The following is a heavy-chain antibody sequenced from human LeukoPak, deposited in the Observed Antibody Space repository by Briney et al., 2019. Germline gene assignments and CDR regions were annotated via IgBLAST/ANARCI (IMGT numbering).Heavy chain of an antibody. V-gene: IGHV3-53*01. CDR2: IYSGGST. J-gene: IGHJ4*02. CDR1: GFTVSSNY. D-gene: IGHD2-15*01. Sequence: GGSLRLSCAASGFTVSSNYMSWVRQAPGKGLEWVSVIYSGGSTYYADSVKGRFTISRDNAKNSLYLQMNSLRAEDTAVYYCARVVDCSGGSCYKSYFDYWGQGTLVTVSS. CDR3: ARVVDCSGGSCYKSYFDY.